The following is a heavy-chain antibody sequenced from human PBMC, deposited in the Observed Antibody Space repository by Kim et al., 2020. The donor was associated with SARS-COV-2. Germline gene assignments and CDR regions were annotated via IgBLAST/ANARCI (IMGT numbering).Heavy chain of an antibody. CDR3: ARDNSSGYYLNPHFDY. CDR1: GFTFSSYA. CDR2: ISYDGSNK. Sequence: GGSLRLSCAASGFTFSSYAMHWVRQAPGKGLEWVAVISYDGSNKYYADSVKGRFTISRDNSKNTLYLQMNSLRAEDTAVYYCARDNSSGYYLNPHFDYWGQGTLVTVSS. V-gene: IGHV3-30*04. D-gene: IGHD3-22*01. J-gene: IGHJ4*02.